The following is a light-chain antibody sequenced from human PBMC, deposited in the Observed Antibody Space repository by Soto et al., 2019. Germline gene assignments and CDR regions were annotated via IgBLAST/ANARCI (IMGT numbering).Light chain of an antibody. Sequence: DIHMSQAPSTLSASVVDRVRITFRASQTISSWLAWYQQKPGKAPKLLIYTASTLKSGVPSRFSGSGSGTEFTLTISSLQPDDFATYYCQQYDTRCTFGQGTKVDIK. CDR2: TAS. J-gene: IGKJ1*01. CDR3: QQYDTRCT. CDR1: QTISSW. V-gene: IGKV1-5*03.